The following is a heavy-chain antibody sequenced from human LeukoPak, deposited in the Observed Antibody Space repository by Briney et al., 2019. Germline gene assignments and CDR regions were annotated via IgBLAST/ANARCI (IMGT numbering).Heavy chain of an antibody. CDR1: GFTFSSYS. V-gene: IGHV3-21*01. J-gene: IGHJ6*02. Sequence: PGGSLRLSCAASGFTFSSYSMNWVRQAPGKGLEWVSSISSSSSYIYYADSVKGRFTISRDNAKNSLYLQMNSLRAEDTAVYYCARDGANTGGIVVVVAATDYYGMDVWGQGTTVTVSS. CDR2: ISSSSSYI. CDR3: ARDGANTGGIVVVVAATDYYGMDV. D-gene: IGHD2-15*01.